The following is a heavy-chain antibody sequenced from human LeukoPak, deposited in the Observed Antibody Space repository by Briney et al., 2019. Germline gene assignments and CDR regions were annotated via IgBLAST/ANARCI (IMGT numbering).Heavy chain of an antibody. Sequence: SETLSPTCTVSGGSISSYYWSWIRQPPGKGLEWIGYNYYSGSTKSNPSLKSRVTISVDTSKNQFSLKLSSVTAADTAVYYCARHGGDWVFDYWGQGTLVTVS. CDR1: GGSISSYY. CDR3: ARHGGDWVFDY. CDR2: NYYSGST. J-gene: IGHJ4*02. D-gene: IGHD2-21*02. V-gene: IGHV4-59*08.